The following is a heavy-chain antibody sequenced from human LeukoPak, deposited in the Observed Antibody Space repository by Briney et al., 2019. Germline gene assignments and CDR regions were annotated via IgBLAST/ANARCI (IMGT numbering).Heavy chain of an antibody. CDR2: INHSGST. CDR1: GGSISSYY. Sequence: SETLSLTCTVSGGSISSYYWSWIRQPPGKGLEWIGEINHSGSTNYNPSLKSRVTISVGTSKNQFSLKLSSVTAADTAVYYCARAHHYFDYWGQGTLVTVSS. CDR3: ARAHHYFDY. J-gene: IGHJ4*02. V-gene: IGHV4-34*01.